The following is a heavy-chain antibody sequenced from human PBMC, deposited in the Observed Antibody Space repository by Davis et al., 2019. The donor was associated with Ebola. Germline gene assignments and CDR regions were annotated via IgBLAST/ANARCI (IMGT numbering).Heavy chain of an antibody. CDR1: GYTFTSYG. Sequence: AASVKVSCRASGYTFTSYGISWVRQAPGQGLEWMGWISAFSGNTNYAQKLQGRVTMTTDTSTSTAYMELRSLGSDDKAGYYCERRDYGDYGAFWGQGTLVTVSS. D-gene: IGHD4-17*01. CDR3: ERRDYGDYGAF. J-gene: IGHJ4*02. V-gene: IGHV1-18*01. CDR2: ISAFSGNT.